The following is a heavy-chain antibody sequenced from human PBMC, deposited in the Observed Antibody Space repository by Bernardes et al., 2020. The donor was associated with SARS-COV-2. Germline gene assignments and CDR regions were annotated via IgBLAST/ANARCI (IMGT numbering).Heavy chain of an antibody. Sequence: SETLSLTCTVSGGSISSYYWSWIRQPPGKGLEWIGYIYYSGGTNYNPSLKSRVTISVDTSKNQFSLKLSSVTAADTAVYYCAREVECSSTSCYPSYYYYYGMDVWGQGTTVTVSS. CDR3: AREVECSSTSCYPSYYYYYGMDV. J-gene: IGHJ6*02. V-gene: IGHV4-59*01. D-gene: IGHD2-2*01. CDR1: GGSISSYY. CDR2: IYYSGGT.